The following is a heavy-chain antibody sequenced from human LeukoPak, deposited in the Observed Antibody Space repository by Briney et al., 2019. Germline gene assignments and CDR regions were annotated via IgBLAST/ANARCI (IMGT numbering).Heavy chain of an antibody. CDR2: INSDGSST. CDR1: GFTFSSYW. Sequence: GGSLRLSCAASGFTFSSYWMQWVRQGPGKGLVWVSRINSDGSSTNYADSVKGRFTISRDNAKNTLYLQMNSLRAEDTAVYYCAKDGPLFYYDSSGYGGYFDYWGQGTRVTVSS. V-gene: IGHV3-74*01. D-gene: IGHD3-22*01. CDR3: AKDGPLFYYDSSGYGGYFDY. J-gene: IGHJ4*02.